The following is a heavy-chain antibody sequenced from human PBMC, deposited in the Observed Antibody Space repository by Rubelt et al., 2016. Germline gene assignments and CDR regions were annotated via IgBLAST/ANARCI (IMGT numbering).Heavy chain of an antibody. CDR3: ARAFRATRENWFDP. CDR2: ISYDGSNK. Sequence: SSYAMHWVRQAPGKGLEWVAVISYDGSNKYYADSVKGRFTISRDNSKNTLYLQMNSLRAEDTAVYYCARAFRATRENWFDPWGQGTLVTVSS. D-gene: IGHD3-16*01. V-gene: IGHV3-30*04. CDR1: SSYA. J-gene: IGHJ5*02.